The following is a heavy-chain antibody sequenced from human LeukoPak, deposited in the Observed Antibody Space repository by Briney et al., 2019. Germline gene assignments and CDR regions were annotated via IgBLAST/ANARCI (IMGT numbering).Heavy chain of an antibody. Sequence: QAGGSLRLSCAASGFTFSSYAMSWVRQAPGKGLEWVSAISGSGGSTYYADSAKGRFTISRDNSKNTLYLQMSSLRAEDTAVYYCAKGRTYLDAFDIWGQGTMVTVSS. CDR2: ISGSGGST. CDR1: GFTFSSYA. CDR3: AKGRTYLDAFDI. J-gene: IGHJ3*02. V-gene: IGHV3-23*01.